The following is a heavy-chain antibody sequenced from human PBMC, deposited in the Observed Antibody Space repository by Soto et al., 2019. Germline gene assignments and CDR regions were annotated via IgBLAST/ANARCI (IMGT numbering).Heavy chain of an antibody. J-gene: IGHJ4*02. CDR3: ARDSPDIVVVVAPIDY. V-gene: IGHV3-21*01. D-gene: IGHD2-15*01. Sequence: SLRLSCAASGFTFSSYSMNWVRQAPGKGLEWVSSISSSSSYIYYADSVKGRFTISRDNAKNSLYLQMNSLRAEDTAVYYCARDSPDIVVVVAPIDYWGQGTLVTVSS. CDR2: ISSSSSYI. CDR1: GFTFSSYS.